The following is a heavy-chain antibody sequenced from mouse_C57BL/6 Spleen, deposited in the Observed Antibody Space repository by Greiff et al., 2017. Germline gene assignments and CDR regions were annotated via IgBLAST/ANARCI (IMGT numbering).Heavy chain of an antibody. D-gene: IGHD1-1*01. CDR1: GYSFTDYN. CDR2: INPNYGTT. CDR3: SRSDCGSIWFAY. J-gene: IGHJ3*01. Sequence: VQLMQSGPELVKPGASVKISCKASGYSFTDYNMNWVKQSNGKSLEWIGVINPNYGTTSYNQKIKGKVTLTVDQSSSTAYMQINSLTSEDSAVYYCSRSDCGSIWFAYWGQGTLVTVSA. V-gene: IGHV1-39*01.